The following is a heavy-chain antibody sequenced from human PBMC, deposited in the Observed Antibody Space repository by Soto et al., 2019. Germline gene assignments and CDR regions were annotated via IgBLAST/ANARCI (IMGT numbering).Heavy chain of an antibody. CDR2: ISGSGGST. D-gene: IGHD6-13*01. CDR1: GFTFSSYA. J-gene: IGHJ4*02. V-gene: IGHV3-23*01. Sequence: GGSLRLSCAASGFTFSSYAMSWFRQAPGKGLEWVSAISGSGGSTYYADSVKGRFTISRDNSKNTLYLQMNSLRAEDTAVYYCAKTRAYSSRSIDYWGQGTLVTVSS. CDR3: AKTRAYSSRSIDY.